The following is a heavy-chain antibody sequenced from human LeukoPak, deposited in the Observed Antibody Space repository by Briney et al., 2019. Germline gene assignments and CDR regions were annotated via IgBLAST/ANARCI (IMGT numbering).Heavy chain of an antibody. CDR3: ARAMGFDY. J-gene: IGHJ4*02. Sequence: SETLSLTCAVYGGSFSGYYWSWIRQPPGKGLEWIGEINHSGSTNYNPSLKSRVTISVDTSKNQFSLKLSSVTAADTAVYYCARAMGFDYWGQGTLVTVSS. CDR1: GGSFSGYY. V-gene: IGHV4-34*01. D-gene: IGHD5-24*01. CDR2: INHSGST.